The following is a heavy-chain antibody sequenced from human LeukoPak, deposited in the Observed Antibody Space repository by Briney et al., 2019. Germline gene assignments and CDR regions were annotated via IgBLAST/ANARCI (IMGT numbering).Heavy chain of an antibody. CDR3: ARGRQSSSWFDDAFDI. D-gene: IGHD6-13*01. J-gene: IGHJ3*02. CDR2: IIPILGIA. Sequence: ASVKVSCKASGGTFSSYAISWVRQAPGQGLEWMGRIIPILGIANYAQKFQGRVTITADKSTSTAYMELSSLRSEDTAVYYCARGRQSSSWFDDAFDIWGQGTMVTVSS. V-gene: IGHV1-69*04. CDR1: GGTFSSYA.